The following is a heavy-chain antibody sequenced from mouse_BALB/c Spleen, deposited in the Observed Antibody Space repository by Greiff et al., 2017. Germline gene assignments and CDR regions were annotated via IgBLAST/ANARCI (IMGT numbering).Heavy chain of an antibody. CDR2: ISYSGST. CDR3: ARYGGNNDPY. CDR1: GYSITSDYA. J-gene: IGHJ3*01. Sequence: EVKLVESGPGLVKPSQSLSLTCTVTGYSITSDYAWNWIRQFPGNKLEWMGYISYSGSTSYNPSLKSRISITRDTSKNQFFLQLNSVTTEDTATYYCARYGGNNDPYWGQGTLVTVSA. D-gene: IGHD2-1*01. V-gene: IGHV3-2*02.